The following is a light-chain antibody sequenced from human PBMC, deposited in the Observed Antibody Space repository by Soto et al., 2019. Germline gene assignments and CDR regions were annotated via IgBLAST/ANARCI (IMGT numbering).Light chain of an antibody. CDR1: SNIGAGYD. V-gene: IGLV1-40*01. J-gene: IGLJ3*02. Sequence: QSVLTQPPSVSGAPGQRVTISCTGSSNIGAGYDVHWYQQLPGTAPKLLIYGNSNRPSGVPERFSGSKSGTSASLAITGLQAEDEANDYCQSYDSSLSGGVFGGGTKLTVL. CDR2: GNS. CDR3: QSYDSSLSGGV.